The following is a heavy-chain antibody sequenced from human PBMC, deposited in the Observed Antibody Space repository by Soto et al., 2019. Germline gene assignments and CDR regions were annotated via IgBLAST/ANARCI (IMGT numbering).Heavy chain of an antibody. V-gene: IGHV4-59*01. CDR1: GGSISSYY. J-gene: IGHJ4*02. D-gene: IGHD6-19*01. CDR3: ARDYSGWTEFDY. CDR2: IYYSGST. Sequence: SETLSLTCTVSGGSISSYYWSWIRQPPGKGLEWIGYIYYSGSTNYNPSLKSRVTISVDTSKNQFSLKLSSVTAADTAVYYCARDYSGWTEFDYWGQXTLVTVSS.